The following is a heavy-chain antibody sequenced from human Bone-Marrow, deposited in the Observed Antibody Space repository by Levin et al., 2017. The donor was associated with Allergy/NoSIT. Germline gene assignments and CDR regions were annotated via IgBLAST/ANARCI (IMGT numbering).Heavy chain of an antibody. CDR1: GFTFDNFG. Sequence: GGSLRLSCATSGFTFDNFGMHWVRQAPGKGLEWVALIWYDESNRFYADSVKGRFTTSRDNSNNILYLQMNDLRPDDTATYYCARDPSSKTDFWSGYYTGIYYYYMDVWGKGTTVTVSS. CDR3: ARDPSSKTDFWSGYYTGIYYYYMDV. J-gene: IGHJ6*03. CDR2: IWYDESNR. D-gene: IGHD3-3*01. V-gene: IGHV3-33*01.